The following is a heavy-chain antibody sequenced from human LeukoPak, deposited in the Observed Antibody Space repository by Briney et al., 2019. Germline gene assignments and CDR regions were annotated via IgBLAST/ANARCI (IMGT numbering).Heavy chain of an antibody. J-gene: IGHJ6*03. V-gene: IGHV3-7*01. CDR2: IKQDGSEK. D-gene: IGHD2-2*01. Sequence: GGSLRLSCAASGFTFSSYWMSWVRQAQGKGLEWVASIKQDGSEKYYVDSLKGRFTISRDNAKNLLYLQMNSLRAEDTAVYYCARDRVPAGIIDSYFYIDVWGKGTTVTVSS. CDR1: GFTFSSYW. CDR3: ARDRVPAGIIDSYFYIDV.